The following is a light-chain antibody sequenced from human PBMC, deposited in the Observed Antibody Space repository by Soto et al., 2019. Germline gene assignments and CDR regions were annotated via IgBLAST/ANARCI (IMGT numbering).Light chain of an antibody. V-gene: IGKV3-15*01. CDR2: GAS. CDR3: QQYNNWPKT. J-gene: IGKJ1*01. CDR1: QSVSSN. Sequence: EIVMTQSPATLSVSPGERATLSGRASQSVSSNLAWYQQKPGQAPRLLIYGASTRATGIPARFSGSGSGTEFTLTISRLQSEDFAVYYCQQYNNWPKTLGQGTKVDI.